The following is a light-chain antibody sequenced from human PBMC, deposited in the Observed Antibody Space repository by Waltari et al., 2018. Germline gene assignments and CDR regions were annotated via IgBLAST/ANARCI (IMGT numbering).Light chain of an antibody. V-gene: IGKV3-11*01. CDR2: DAS. CDR3: QLRTNLMFT. J-gene: IGKJ2*01. CDR1: QSVSSS. Sequence: EIVLTQSPATLSLSPGERATLSSRASQSVSSSLAWYQQTPGQAPRLLIYDASNRATGIPARFSGSRSGTDFTLTISSLEPEDFTVYYCQLRTNLMFTFGQGSKLEI.